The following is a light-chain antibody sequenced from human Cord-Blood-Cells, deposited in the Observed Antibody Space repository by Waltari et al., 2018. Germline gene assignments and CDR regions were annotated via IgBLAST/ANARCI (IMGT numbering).Light chain of an antibody. CDR3: QTWGTGIRV. CDR2: LNSDGSH. CDR1: SRHSSHA. J-gene: IGLJ2*01. Sequence: QLVLTQSPSASASLGASAKLTCTLSSRHSSHAIARQQQQPEKGPRYLMKLNSDGSHSKGDGIPDRFSGSSSGAERYLTISSLQSEDEADYYCQTWGTGIRVFGGGTKLTVL. V-gene: IGLV4-69*01.